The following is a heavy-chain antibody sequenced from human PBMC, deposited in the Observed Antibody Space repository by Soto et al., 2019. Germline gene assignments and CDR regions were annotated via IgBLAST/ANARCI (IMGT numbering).Heavy chain of an antibody. V-gene: IGHV4-59*01. CDR2: IYYSGST. D-gene: IGHD3-10*01. J-gene: IGHJ3*02. Sequence: QVQLQESGPGLVKPSETLSLTCTVSGGSISSYYWSWIRQPPGKGLEWIGYIYYSGSTNYNPSLKXXVXTPXDTSKNQFSLKLSSVTAADTAVYYCARVWGGAFDIWGQGTMVTVSS. CDR3: ARVWGGAFDI. CDR1: GGSISSYY.